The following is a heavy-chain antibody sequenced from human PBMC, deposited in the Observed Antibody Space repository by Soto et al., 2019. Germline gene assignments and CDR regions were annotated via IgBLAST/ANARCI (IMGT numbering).Heavy chain of an antibody. J-gene: IGHJ6*02. CDR2: INPNNGGT. CDR3: TRVAYCSANSCPHYYYGMDV. Sequence: QVQLVQSGAEVKKPGASVKVSCKASGYTFTGQYIHWVRQAPGQGLEWMGWINPNNGGTNYAQKFQGRVTVTRDTSISTAYMELSRLRSNDTAVYFCTRVAYCSANSCPHYYYGMDVWGQGTTVTVSS. V-gene: IGHV1-2*02. CDR1: GYTFTGQY. D-gene: IGHD2-15*01.